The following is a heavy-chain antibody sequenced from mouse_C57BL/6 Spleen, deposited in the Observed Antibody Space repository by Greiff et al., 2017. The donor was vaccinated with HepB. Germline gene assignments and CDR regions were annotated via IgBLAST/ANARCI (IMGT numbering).Heavy chain of an antibody. V-gene: IGHV1-50*01. Sequence: QVQLQQSGAELVKPGASVKLSCKASGYTFTSYWMQWVKQRPGQGLEWIGEIDPSDSYTNYNQKFKGKATLTVDTSSSTAYMQLSSLTSEDSAVYYCARRDRWYFDVWGTGTTVTVSS. J-gene: IGHJ1*03. CDR3: ARRDRWYFDV. CDR2: IDPSDSYT. CDR1: GYTFTSYW. D-gene: IGHD3-3*01.